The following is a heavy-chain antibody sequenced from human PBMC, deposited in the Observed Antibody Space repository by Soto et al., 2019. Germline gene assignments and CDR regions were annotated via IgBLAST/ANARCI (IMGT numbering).Heavy chain of an antibody. CDR2: IIPIFGTA. J-gene: IGHJ5*02. D-gene: IGHD2-15*01. Sequence: QVQLVQSGAEVKKPGSSVKVSCKASGGTFSSYAISWVRQAPGQGLEWMGGIIPIFGTANYAQKFQGRVTITADESTSTAYMELSSLRSEDTAVYYCARGGTCSGGSCYSGRSNWFDPWGQGTLVTVSS. CDR1: GGTFSSYA. CDR3: ARGGTCSGGSCYSGRSNWFDP. V-gene: IGHV1-69*01.